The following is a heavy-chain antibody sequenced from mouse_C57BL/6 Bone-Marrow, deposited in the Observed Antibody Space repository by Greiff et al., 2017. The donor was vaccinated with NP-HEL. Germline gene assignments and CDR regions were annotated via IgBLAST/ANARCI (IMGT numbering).Heavy chain of an antibody. CDR2: ISDGGSYT. CDR3: ARDNDGLY. CDR1: GFTFSSYA. J-gene: IGHJ3*01. Sequence: EVQGVESGGGLVKPGGSLKLSCAASGFTFSSYAMSWVRQTPEKRLEWVATISDGGSYTYYPDNVKGRFTISRDNAKNNLYLQMSHLKSEDTAMYYCARDNDGLYWGQGTLVTVSA. V-gene: IGHV5-4*01. D-gene: IGHD2-3*01.